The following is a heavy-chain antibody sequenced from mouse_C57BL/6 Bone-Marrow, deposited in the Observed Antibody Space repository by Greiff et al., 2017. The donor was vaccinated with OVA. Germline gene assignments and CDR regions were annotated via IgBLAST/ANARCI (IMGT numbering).Heavy chain of an antibody. V-gene: IGHV5-6*01. D-gene: IGHD4-1*01. CDR3: ARRLGPFAY. CDR1: GFTFSSYG. J-gene: IGHJ3*01. Sequence: EVQRVESGGDLVKPGGSLKLSCAASGFTFSSYGMSWVRQTPDKRLEWVATISSGGSYTYYPDSVKGRFTISRDNAKNTLYLQMSSLKSEDTAMYYCARRLGPFAYWGQGTLVTVSA. CDR2: ISSGGSYT.